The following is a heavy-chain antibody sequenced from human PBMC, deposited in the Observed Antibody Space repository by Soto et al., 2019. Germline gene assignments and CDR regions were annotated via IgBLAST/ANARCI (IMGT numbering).Heavy chain of an antibody. CDR1: GFTFSSDS. J-gene: IGHJ4*02. D-gene: IGHD3-9*01. CDR3: ARDRPKKRPYYDILTAPDY. Sequence: GGSLRLSCAASGFTFSSDSMNWVRQAPGKGLEWVSSISSSSSYIYYADSVKGRFTISRDNAKNSLYLQMNSLRAEDTAVYYCARDRPKKRPYYDILTAPDYWGQGTLVTVSS. CDR2: ISSSSSYI. V-gene: IGHV3-21*01.